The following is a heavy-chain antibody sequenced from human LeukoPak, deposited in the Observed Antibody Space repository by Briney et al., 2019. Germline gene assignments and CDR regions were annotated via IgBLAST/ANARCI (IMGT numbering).Heavy chain of an antibody. CDR2: IVPIFGTA. CDR3: ARMRASSSWQYYYYYYMDV. CDR1: GGTFSSYA. Sequence: GSSVKVSCKASGGTFSSYAISWVRQAPGQGLGWMGGIVPIFGTANYAQRFQGRVTITTDESTSTAYMELSSLRSEDTAVYYCARMRASSSWQYYYYYYMDVCGKGTTVTVSS. J-gene: IGHJ6*03. V-gene: IGHV1-69*05. D-gene: IGHD6-13*01.